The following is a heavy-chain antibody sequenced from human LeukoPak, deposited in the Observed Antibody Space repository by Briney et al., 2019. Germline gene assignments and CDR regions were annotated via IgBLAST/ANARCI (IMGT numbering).Heavy chain of an antibody. J-gene: IGHJ4*02. V-gene: IGHV3-21*01. CDR3: AREGIAAAGIDY. CDR1: GFTFSSYS. Sequence: TGGSLRLSCAAFGFTFSSYSMNWVRQAPGKGLEWVSSISSSSSYIYYADSVKGRFTISRDNAKNSLYLQMNSLRAEDTAVYYCAREGIAAAGIDYWGQGTLVTVSS. CDR2: ISSSSSYI. D-gene: IGHD6-13*01.